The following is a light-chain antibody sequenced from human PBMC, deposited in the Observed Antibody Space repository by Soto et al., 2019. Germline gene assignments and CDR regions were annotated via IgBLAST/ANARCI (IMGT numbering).Light chain of an antibody. CDR2: EVS. CDR3: CSYTDSRTHI. CDR1: SSDVGGYNY. Sequence: QSVLNQPASVSGSPGQSITISFTGTSSDVGGYNYVSWYQQHPGKAPKLIIFEVSYRPSGISNRFSASKSGDTASLTISGLQADDEADYYCCSYTDSRTHIFGSGTKVTVL. V-gene: IGLV2-14*01. J-gene: IGLJ1*01.